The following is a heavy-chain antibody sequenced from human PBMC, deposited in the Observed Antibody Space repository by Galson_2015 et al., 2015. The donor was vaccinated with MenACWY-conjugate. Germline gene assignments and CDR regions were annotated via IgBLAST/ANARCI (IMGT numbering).Heavy chain of an antibody. J-gene: IGHJ5*02. D-gene: IGHD6-13*01. CDR3: ARVRGEAAAGRNWFDP. V-gene: IGHV4-39*07. Sequence: SETLSLTCTVSGGSISSSSYYWGWIRQPPGKGLEWIGSIYYSGSTYYNPSLKSRVTISVDTSKNQFSLKLSSVTAADTAVYYCARVRGEAAAGRNWFDPWGQGTLVTVSS. CDR1: GGSISSSSYY. CDR2: IYYSGST.